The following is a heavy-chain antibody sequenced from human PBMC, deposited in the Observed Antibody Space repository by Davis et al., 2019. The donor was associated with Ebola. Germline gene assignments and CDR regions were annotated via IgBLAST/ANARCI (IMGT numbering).Heavy chain of an antibody. CDR1: GGSISSGGYY. V-gene: IGHV4-31*03. J-gene: IGHJ6*04. Sequence: PSETLSLTCTVSGGSISSGGYYWSWIRQHPGKGLEWIGYIYYSGSTYYNPSLKSRVTISVDTSKNQFSLKLSSVTAADTAVYYCARDRPLRNDWRYSSSWYSGMDVWGKGTTVTVSP. D-gene: IGHD6-13*01. CDR2: IYYSGST. CDR3: ARDRPLRNDWRYSSSWYSGMDV.